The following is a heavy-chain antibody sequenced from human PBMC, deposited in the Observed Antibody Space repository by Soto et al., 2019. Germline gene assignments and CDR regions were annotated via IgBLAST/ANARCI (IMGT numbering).Heavy chain of an antibody. CDR2: IYYSGST. Sequence: SETLSLTCTVSGGSISSYYWSWIRQPPGKGLEWIGYIYYSGSTNYNPSLKSRVTISVDTSKNQFSLKLSSVTAADTAVYYCARSYYDFWSGYYYDYWGQGTLVTVS. CDR3: ARSYYDFWSGYYYDY. CDR1: GGSISSYY. V-gene: IGHV4-59*01. D-gene: IGHD3-3*01. J-gene: IGHJ4*02.